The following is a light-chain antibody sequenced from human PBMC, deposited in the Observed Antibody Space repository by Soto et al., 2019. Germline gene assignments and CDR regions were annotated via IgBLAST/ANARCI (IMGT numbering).Light chain of an antibody. CDR3: QSYYSSLSEVA. Sequence: QSVLTQPPSVSGAPGQRVTISCTGSSSNIGARYDVHWYQQLPGTAPKLLIYGNTNRPSGVPDRFSGSKSGTSASLAITGRQAEDEADYYCQSYYSSLSEVAFGGGTKVTVL. J-gene: IGLJ2*01. V-gene: IGLV1-40*01. CDR2: GNT. CDR1: SSNIGARYD.